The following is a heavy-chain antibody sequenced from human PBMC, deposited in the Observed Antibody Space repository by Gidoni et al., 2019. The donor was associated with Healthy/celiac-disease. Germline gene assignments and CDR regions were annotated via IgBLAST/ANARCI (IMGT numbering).Heavy chain of an antibody. J-gene: IGHJ4*02. D-gene: IGHD2-15*01. CDR3: ARARGMVAVLFDY. Sequence: QVQLVQSGAEVKKPRASVMVSCKASGYTFTGYYMHWVRQAPGQGLEWMGWITPNSGGTNYAQKFQGRVPMTRDTSISTDYMGLSRLRSDDTAVYYCARARGMVAVLFDYWGQGTLVTVSS. CDR2: ITPNSGGT. CDR1: GYTFTGYY. V-gene: IGHV1-2*02.